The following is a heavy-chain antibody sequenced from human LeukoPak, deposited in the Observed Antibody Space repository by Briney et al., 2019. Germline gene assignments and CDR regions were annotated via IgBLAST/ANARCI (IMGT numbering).Heavy chain of an antibody. CDR1: GFTFSSYG. V-gene: IGHV3-33*01. D-gene: IGHD2-2*01. CDR3: AREYQLLDMDV. CDR2: IWYDGSNK. J-gene: IGHJ6*04. Sequence: TGVPLRLSCAASGFTFSSYGMHWVHQAPGKGLEWVAVIWYDGSNKYYADSVKGRFTISRYNSKNTLYLQMNSLRAEDTAVYYCAREYQLLDMDVWGKGTTVTVSS.